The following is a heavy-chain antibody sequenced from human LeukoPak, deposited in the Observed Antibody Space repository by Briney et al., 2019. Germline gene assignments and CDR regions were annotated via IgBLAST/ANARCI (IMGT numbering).Heavy chain of an antibody. J-gene: IGHJ4*01. D-gene: IGHD1-1*01. Sequence: PSETLSLTCTVSGGSISSYYWSWIRQPPGKGLEWIGYVSYSGSTNYNPSLKSRVTISVGTSKNQFSLKLSSVTAPDTAVYYCVRHGTQTYVADYWGQGTLVTVSS. CDR1: GGSISSYY. CDR3: VRHGTQTYVADY. V-gene: IGHV4-59*08. CDR2: VSYSGST.